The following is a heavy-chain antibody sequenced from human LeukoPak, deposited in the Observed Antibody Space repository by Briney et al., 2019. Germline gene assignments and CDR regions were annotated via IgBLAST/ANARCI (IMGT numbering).Heavy chain of an antibody. Sequence: SETLSLTCAVYGGSFSGYYWSWIRQPPGKGLEWIGEINHSGSTNYNPSLKSRVTISLDTSKNQFSLKLSSVTAADTAVYYCAREICSSSSCYSRWGAWFDPWGQGTLVTVSS. CDR2: INHSGST. J-gene: IGHJ5*02. V-gene: IGHV4-34*01. D-gene: IGHD2-2*01. CDR1: GGSFSGYY. CDR3: AREICSSSSCYSRWGAWFDP.